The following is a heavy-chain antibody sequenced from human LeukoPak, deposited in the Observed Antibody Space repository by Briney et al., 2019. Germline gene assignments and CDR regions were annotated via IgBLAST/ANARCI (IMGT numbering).Heavy chain of an antibody. J-gene: IGHJ4*02. D-gene: IGHD6-19*01. CDR1: GFSFDYYA. V-gene: IGHV3-43*02. Sequence: GGSLRLSCVASGFSFDYYAMHWVRQAPGKGLEWVSLISGRDGRTDYADSVKGRFTISRDNSKNSLYLQMSRLRTEDTAFYYCAKDELLGRGWEHRFDYWGRGTLVTVSS. CDR2: ISGRDGRT. CDR3: AKDELLGRGWEHRFDY.